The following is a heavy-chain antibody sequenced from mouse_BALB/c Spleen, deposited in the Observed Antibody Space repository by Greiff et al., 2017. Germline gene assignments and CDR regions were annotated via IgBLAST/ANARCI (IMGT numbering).Heavy chain of an antibody. CDR3: ARHPIYYYGSSYVGAMDY. Sequence: EVQVVESGGGLVQPGGSLKLSCAASGFTFSSYTMSWVRQTPEKRLEWVAYISNGGGSTYYPDTVKGRFTISRDNAKNTLYLQMSSLKSEDTAMYYCARHPIYYYGSSYVGAMDYWGQGTSVTVSS. CDR2: ISNGGGST. V-gene: IGHV5-12-2*01. CDR1: GFTFSSYT. D-gene: IGHD1-1*01. J-gene: IGHJ4*01.